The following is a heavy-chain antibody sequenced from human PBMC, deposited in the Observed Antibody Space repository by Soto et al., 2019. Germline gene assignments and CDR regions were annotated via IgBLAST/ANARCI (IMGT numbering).Heavy chain of an antibody. CDR1: RFTFSSYA. Sequence: EVQLLESGGGLVQPGGSLRLSCAASRFTFSSYAMSWVRQAPGKGLEWVSTISSSGGSTYYADSVRGRFTISRDNSKNTLYLQMNSLRAEDTAVYYCAKYPNIWYFDLWGRGTLVTVSS. V-gene: IGHV3-23*01. CDR2: ISSSGGST. J-gene: IGHJ2*01. CDR3: AKYPNIWYFDL.